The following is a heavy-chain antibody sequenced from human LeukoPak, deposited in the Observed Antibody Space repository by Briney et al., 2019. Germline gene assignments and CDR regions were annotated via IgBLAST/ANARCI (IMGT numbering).Heavy chain of an antibody. CDR1: GYIFTGYY. CDR2: INHMSGDT. Sequence: GSAVTVSCKASGYIFTGYYMYWVRQPPGQGLDWIGCINHMSGDTHYAQKFQGRVTMTSDTSINTAYMEMSRLRSDDTAVYYCARDQAFVYCSSGTCYDDYWGQGSLVTVSS. V-gene: IGHV1-2*02. CDR3: ARDQAFVYCSSGTCYDDY. D-gene: IGHD2-15*01. J-gene: IGHJ4*02.